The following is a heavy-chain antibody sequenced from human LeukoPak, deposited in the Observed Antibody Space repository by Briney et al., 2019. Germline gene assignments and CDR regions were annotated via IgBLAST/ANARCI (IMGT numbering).Heavy chain of an antibody. V-gene: IGHV3-23*01. CDR2: ISGSGGST. CDR1: GFTFSSYA. Sequence: GGSLRLSCAASGFTFSSYAMSWVRQAPGKGLEWVSAISGSGGSTYYADSVKGRFTISRDNSKNTLYLQMNSLRAEDTAVYYCAKASRPSVAAVTGIFDYWGQGTLVTVSS. J-gene: IGHJ4*02. D-gene: IGHD2-15*01. CDR3: AKASRPSVAAVTGIFDY.